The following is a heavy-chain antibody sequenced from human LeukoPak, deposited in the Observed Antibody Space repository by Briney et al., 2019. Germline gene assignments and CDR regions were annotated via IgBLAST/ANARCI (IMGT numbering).Heavy chain of an antibody. V-gene: IGHV3-30*02. CDR1: GFTFSSDG. J-gene: IGHJ4*02. Sequence: GGSLRLSCAASGFTFSSDGMQWVRQAPGKGLEWVAFIHYDGSNKYYANSVKGRFTISRDNSKNTLYLHMNSLRAEDTAVYYCAKDPIRGVRPYYFSSWGQGTLVTVSS. CDR3: AKDPIRGVRPYYFSS. D-gene: IGHD3-10*01. CDR2: IHYDGSNK.